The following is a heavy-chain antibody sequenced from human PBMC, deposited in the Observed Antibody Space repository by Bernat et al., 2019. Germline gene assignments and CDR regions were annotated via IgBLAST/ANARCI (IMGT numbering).Heavy chain of an antibody. CDR2: IIPIFGTA. CDR3: ARDRDCGGNCKPFGVDV. CDR1: GGTFSSYA. Sequence: QVQLVQSGAEVKKPGSSVKVSCKASGGTFSSYAISWVRQAPGQGLEWMGGIIPIFGTANYAQKFQGRVTITADESTSTTYMELRSLRSEDTAVYYCARDRDCGGNCKPFGVDVWGQGTTVTVSS. J-gene: IGHJ6*02. V-gene: IGHV1-69*12. D-gene: IGHD2-21*02.